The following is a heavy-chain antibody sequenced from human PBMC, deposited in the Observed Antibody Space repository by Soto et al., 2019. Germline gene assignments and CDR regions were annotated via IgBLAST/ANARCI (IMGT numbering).Heavy chain of an antibody. V-gene: IGHV1-18*01. CDR2: ISAYNGNT. CDR1: GYTFTSYG. Sequence: GASVKVSCKASGYTFTSYGISWVRQAPGQGLEWMGWISAYNGNTNYAQKLQGRVTMTTDTSTSTAYMELRSLRSDDTAVYYCARGNTYYDILTGWDYWGQGTLVTVSS. CDR3: ARGNTYYDILTGWDY. D-gene: IGHD3-9*01. J-gene: IGHJ4*02.